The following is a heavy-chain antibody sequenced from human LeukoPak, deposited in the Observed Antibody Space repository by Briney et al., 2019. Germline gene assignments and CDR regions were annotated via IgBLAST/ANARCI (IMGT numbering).Heavy chain of an antibody. J-gene: IGHJ4*02. Sequence: GGSLRLSCTASGFTFRTYAMNWIRQAPGKGLECVSYISSTYEIYYGDSVRGRFSVSRVNAKNSVFLQMNNLRLEDTAVYYCVRDFNWGFDYWGQGIRVTVSS. V-gene: IGHV3-48*01. CDR2: ISSTYEI. D-gene: IGHD7-27*01. CDR3: VRDFNWGFDY. CDR1: GFTFRTYA.